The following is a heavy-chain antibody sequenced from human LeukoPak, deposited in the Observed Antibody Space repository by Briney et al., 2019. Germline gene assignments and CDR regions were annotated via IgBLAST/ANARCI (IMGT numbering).Heavy chain of an antibody. V-gene: IGHV3-30*02. D-gene: IGHD3-22*01. CDR1: GFTFSSYA. Sequence: GGSLRLSCAASGFTFSSYAMHWVRQAPGKGLEWAAFIRYDGSNKYYADSVKGRFTISRDNSKNTLYLQMNSLRAADTAVYYCAKDPTHYRVWDDYDSTVLSYWGQGTLVTVSS. CDR2: IRYDGSNK. J-gene: IGHJ4*02. CDR3: AKDPTHYRVWDDYDSTVLSY.